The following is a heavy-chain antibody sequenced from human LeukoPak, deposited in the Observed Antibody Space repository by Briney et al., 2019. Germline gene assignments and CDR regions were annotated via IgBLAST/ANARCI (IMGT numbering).Heavy chain of an antibody. CDR1: GFTFSSYS. CDR3: AKGGGYEAQYYYYYLDV. V-gene: IGHV3-21*01. J-gene: IGHJ6*03. Sequence: GGSLRLSCAASGFTFSSYSMNWVRQAPGKGLEGVSSISSSSSYIYYADSVKGRFTISRDNTKNSLYLQMNSLRAEDTAVYYCAKGGGYEAQYYYYYLDVWGKGTTVTISS. CDR2: ISSSSSYI. D-gene: IGHD5-12*01.